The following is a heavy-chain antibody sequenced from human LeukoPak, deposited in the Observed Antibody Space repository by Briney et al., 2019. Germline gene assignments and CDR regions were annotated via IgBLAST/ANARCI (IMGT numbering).Heavy chain of an antibody. CDR1: GFTFSDYY. V-gene: IGHV3-11*01. Sequence: GGSLRLSCAASGFTFSDYYMSWIRQARGKGLEWVSYISSSGSTIYYADSVKGRFTISRDNAKNSLYLQMNSLRAEDTAVYYCARERASFSNWFDPWGQGTLVTVSS. CDR3: ARERASFSNWFDP. D-gene: IGHD2/OR15-2a*01. J-gene: IGHJ5*02. CDR2: ISSSGSTI.